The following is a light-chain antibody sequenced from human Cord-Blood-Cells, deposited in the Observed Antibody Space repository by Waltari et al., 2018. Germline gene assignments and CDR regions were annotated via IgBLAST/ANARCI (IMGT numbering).Light chain of an antibody. J-gene: IGKJ1*01. V-gene: IGKV1-5*03. CDR1: QSISSW. CDR3: QQYNSYAT. CDR2: KAS. Sequence: DIQMTQSPSTLSASVGDRVTITCRASQSISSWLAWYQQKPGKAPKLRIYKASSLESGFPSRFSGSGYGTDFTLTISSLQTDDFATYYCQQYNSYATFGQGTKVEIK.